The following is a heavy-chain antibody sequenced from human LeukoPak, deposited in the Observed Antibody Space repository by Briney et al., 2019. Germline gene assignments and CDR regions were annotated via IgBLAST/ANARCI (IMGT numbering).Heavy chain of an antibody. CDR1: GYSFTNSW. CDR3: ARLQSYYFNY. V-gene: IGHV5-51*01. D-gene: IGHD4-11*01. Sequence: GESLKISCKGFGYSFTNSWIGWVRQMPAKGLEWMGNIYPGDSDTRYSPSFQGQVTISADKSISTAYLQWSGLKASDTAMYYCARLQSYYFNYWGQGTLVTVSS. J-gene: IGHJ4*02. CDR2: IYPGDSDT.